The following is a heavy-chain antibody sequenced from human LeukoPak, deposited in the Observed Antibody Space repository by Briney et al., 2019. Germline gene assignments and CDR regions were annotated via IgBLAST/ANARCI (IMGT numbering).Heavy chain of an antibody. CDR2: ISSSSSYI. J-gene: IGHJ4*02. CDR1: GFTFSSYS. V-gene: IGHV3-21*04. CDR3: ASPTSGDY. Sequence: GGSLRLSCAASGFTFSSYSMNWVRQAPGKGLEWVSSISSSSSYIYYADSVKGRFTISRDNSKNTLYLQMNSLRAEDTAVYYCASPTSGDYWGQGTLVTVSS. D-gene: IGHD3-10*01.